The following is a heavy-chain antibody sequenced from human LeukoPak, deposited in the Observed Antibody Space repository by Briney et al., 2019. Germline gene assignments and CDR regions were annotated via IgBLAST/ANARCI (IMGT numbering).Heavy chain of an antibody. D-gene: IGHD3-10*01. J-gene: IGHJ3*02. Sequence: SETLSLTCTVSGGSISSYYWSWIRQPPGKGLEWIGYIYYSGSTNYNPSLKSRVTISVDTSKNQFSLKLSSVTAADTAVYYCARRRSGSRGDDAFGIWGQGTMVTVSS. CDR1: GGSISSYY. CDR3: ARRRSGSRGDDAFGI. V-gene: IGHV4-59*08. CDR2: IYYSGST.